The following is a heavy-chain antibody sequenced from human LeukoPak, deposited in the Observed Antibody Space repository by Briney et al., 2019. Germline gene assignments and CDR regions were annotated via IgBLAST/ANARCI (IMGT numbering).Heavy chain of an antibody. CDR1: GYTFTGYY. Sequence: ASVKVSCKASGYTFTGYYMHWVRQAPGQGLGWMGWINPNSGGTNYAQKFRGRVTMTRDTSISTAYMELSRLRSDDTAVYYCASWESTAYYFDYWGQGTLVTVSS. CDR3: ASWESTAYYFDY. V-gene: IGHV1-2*02. J-gene: IGHJ4*02. CDR2: INPNSGGT. D-gene: IGHD1-26*01.